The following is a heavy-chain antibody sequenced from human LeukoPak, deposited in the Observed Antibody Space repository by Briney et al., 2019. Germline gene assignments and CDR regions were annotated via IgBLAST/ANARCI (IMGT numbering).Heavy chain of an antibody. CDR3: ARGENGQVDY. CDR1: GYTFSSYD. J-gene: IGHJ4*02. CDR2: ISHYNGKT. V-gene: IGHV1-18*01. Sequence: ASVNVSCKASGYTFSSYDIAWVRQAPGQGLEWMGWISHYNGKTNYAQRFQGRVTMTTDTSTSTDYMELRSLRSDGTAVYYCARGENGQVDYWGQGTLVTVSS.